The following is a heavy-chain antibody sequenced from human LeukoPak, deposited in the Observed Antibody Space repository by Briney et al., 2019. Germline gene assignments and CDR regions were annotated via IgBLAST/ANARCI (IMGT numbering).Heavy chain of an antibody. Sequence: GGSLRLSCEVSGFSFGGYALHWVRQAPGKGLEWVAVISFDGSQKYYADSVKGRFTISRDTFKNTLFLQMESLSGEDTGFYYCGRSDRGDYNFDYWGQGTLVTVSS. D-gene: IGHD4-17*01. J-gene: IGHJ4*02. V-gene: IGHV3-30*04. CDR1: GFSFGGYA. CDR2: ISFDGSQK. CDR3: GRSDRGDYNFDY.